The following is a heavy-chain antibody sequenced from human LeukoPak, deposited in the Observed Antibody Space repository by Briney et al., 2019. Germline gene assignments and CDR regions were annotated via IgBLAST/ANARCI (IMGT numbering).Heavy chain of an antibody. Sequence: SETLSLTCAVYGGSFSGYYWSWIRQPPGKGLEWIGEINHSGSTNYNPSLKSRVTISVDTSKNQFSLKLSSVTAADTAVYYCARGGIAAAGTSDYWGQGTLVTVSS. CDR1: GGSFSGYY. D-gene: IGHD6-13*01. J-gene: IGHJ4*02. CDR3: ARGGIAAAGTSDY. V-gene: IGHV4-34*01. CDR2: INHSGST.